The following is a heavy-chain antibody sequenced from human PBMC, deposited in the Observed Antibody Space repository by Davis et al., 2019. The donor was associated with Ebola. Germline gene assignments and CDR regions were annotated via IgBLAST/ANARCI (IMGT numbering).Heavy chain of an antibody. Sequence: GESLKISCKGSGYSFTSYWIGWVRQMPGKGLEWMGIIYPGDFDTRYSPSFQGQVTISADKSISTAYLQWSSLKASDTAMYYCARREWPDQYYYYGMDVWGQGTTVTVSS. CDR1: GYSFTSYW. CDR2: IYPGDFDT. D-gene: IGHD1-14*01. CDR3: ARREWPDQYYYYGMDV. V-gene: IGHV5-51*01. J-gene: IGHJ6*02.